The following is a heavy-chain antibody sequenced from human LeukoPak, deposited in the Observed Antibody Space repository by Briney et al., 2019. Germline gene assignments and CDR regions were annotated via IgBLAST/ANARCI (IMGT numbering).Heavy chain of an antibody. CDR2: INPNSGGT. Sequence: ASLKVSCKASGYTFTGYYMHWVRQAPGQGLEWMGWINPNSGGTNYAQKFQGRVTMTRDTSISTAYMELSRLRSDDTAVYYCARENYYDSSGYPYWGQGTLVTVSS. V-gene: IGHV1-2*02. J-gene: IGHJ4*02. CDR3: ARENYYDSSGYPY. D-gene: IGHD3-22*01. CDR1: GYTFTGYY.